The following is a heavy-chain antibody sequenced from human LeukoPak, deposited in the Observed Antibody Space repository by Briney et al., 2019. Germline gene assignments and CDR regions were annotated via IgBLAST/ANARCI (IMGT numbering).Heavy chain of an antibody. V-gene: IGHV3-74*01. CDR1: GFTFSSYW. D-gene: IGHD4-17*01. J-gene: IGHJ6*02. CDR3: ARDYGDYGYGMDV. CDR2: INSDGSSA. Sequence: PGGSLRLSCAASGFTFSSYWMHWVRQAPGKGLVWVSRINSDGSSASYADSVKGRFTISRDNAKSTLYPQMNSLRAEDTAVYYCARDYGDYGYGMDVWGQGTTVTVSS.